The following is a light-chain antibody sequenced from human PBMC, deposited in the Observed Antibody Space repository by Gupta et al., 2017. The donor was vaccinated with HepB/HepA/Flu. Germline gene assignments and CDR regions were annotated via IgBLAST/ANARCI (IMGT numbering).Light chain of an antibody. CDR3: SSYTSSSAFAI. J-gene: IGLJ2*01. V-gene: IGLV2-18*02. CDR2: EVS. CDR1: SSDVGSYNR. Sequence: QSALTQPPSVSGSPGQSVTISCTGTSSDVGSYNRVSWYQQPPGTAPKLIIYEVSNRPSGVPDRFSGSKSGNTASLTISGLQAEDEADYYCSSYTSSSAFAIFGGGTKRTVL.